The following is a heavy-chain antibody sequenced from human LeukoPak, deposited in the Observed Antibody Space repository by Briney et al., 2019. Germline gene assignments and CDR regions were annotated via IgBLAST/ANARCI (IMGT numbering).Heavy chain of an antibody. CDR3: ARGFSFGAIAATDY. CDR1: GYSFSSYW. V-gene: IGHV5-51*01. Sequence: GESLRISCQGSGYSFSSYWIHWVRQMPGKGLESMGIIHPGNSENTYSPSFQGQVTISADKSISTAYLQWNSLRASDTAMYFCARGFSFGAIAATDYWGQGTLVTVSS. D-gene: IGHD6-13*01. J-gene: IGHJ4*02. CDR2: IHPGNSEN.